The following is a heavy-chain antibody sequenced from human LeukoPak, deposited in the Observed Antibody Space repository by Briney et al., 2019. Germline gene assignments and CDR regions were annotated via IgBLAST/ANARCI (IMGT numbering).Heavy chain of an antibody. J-gene: IGHJ4*02. V-gene: IGHV1-2*02. CDR3: ARRPINCIITNCYVDY. CDR2: MNPNSGDT. CDR1: GGAFNNYA. Sequence: ASVKVSCKASGGAFNNYAISWVRQAPGQGLEWMGWMNPNSGDTSYAREFQDRVTMTRDTSLSTAYMELSRLRSDDTAVYFCARRPINCIITNCYVDYWGQGTLVTVSS. D-gene: IGHD2-2*01.